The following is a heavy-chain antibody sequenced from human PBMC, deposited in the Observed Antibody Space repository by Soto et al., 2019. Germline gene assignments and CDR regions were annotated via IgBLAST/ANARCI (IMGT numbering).Heavy chain of an antibody. CDR3: VTWADAADEDYFHH. CDR2: INQNGGQK. J-gene: IGHJ1*01. Sequence: EVQLVESGGGLVQPGGSLRLSCAASGFRFTSSWMSWVRQAPGKGLEWVAHINQNGGQKYYVDSAKGRCTISRDNAKTSLYLQMNSRRVEDTAVFYCVTWADAADEDYFHHWGQGTLVTVSS. V-gene: IGHV3-7*01. CDR1: GFRFTSSW. D-gene: IGHD3-16*01.